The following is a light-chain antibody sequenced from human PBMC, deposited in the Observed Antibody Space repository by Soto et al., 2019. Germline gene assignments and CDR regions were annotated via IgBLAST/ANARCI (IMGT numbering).Light chain of an antibody. V-gene: IGKV1-5*03. CDR2: EAS. CDR3: QHFLIYPLT. Sequence: DIQMTQSPSPLSASVGDRVTITCRASQRISSWLAWYQQKPGKAPKLLIYEASILQSGVPSRFSGSGSWTEFTLTISSLQHDDFATYYCQHFLIYPLTFGGGTKVDI. CDR1: QRISSW. J-gene: IGKJ4*01.